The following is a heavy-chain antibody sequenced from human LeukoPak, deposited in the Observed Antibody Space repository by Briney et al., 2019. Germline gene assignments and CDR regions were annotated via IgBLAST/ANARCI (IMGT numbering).Heavy chain of an antibody. CDR3: ARARLLYYYGSGSYVD. CDR2: IYYSGST. V-gene: IGHV4-61*08. D-gene: IGHD3-10*01. J-gene: IGHJ4*02. Sequence: PSETLSLTCSVSGGSISRSDSYWGWIRQPPGKGLEWIGYIYYSGSTNYNPSLKSRVTISVDTSKNQFSLKLSSVTAADTAVYYCARARLLYYYGSGSYVDWGQGTLVTVSS. CDR1: GGSISRSDSY.